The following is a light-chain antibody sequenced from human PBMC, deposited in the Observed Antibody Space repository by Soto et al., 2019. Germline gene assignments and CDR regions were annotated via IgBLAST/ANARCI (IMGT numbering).Light chain of an antibody. V-gene: IGKV1-39*01. CDR1: QSISNS. CDR2: AAS. Sequence: DIPMTQSPSSLSASVGDRVTITCRASQSISNSLNWYQQKAGNAPKVLIYAASNLQSGIPSRFSGSGSGTDFTLTINSLQPEDFAAYYCQQSSATPYTFGQGTKLEIK. CDR3: QQSSATPYT. J-gene: IGKJ2*01.